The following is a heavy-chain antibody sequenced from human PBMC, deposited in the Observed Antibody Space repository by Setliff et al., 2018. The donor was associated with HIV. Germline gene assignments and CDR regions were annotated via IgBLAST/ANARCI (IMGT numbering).Heavy chain of an antibody. Sequence: SETLSLTCTVSGGSISSYYWSWIRQPPGEGLEWIGYIYSSGSTNYNPSLKSRVTISVDTSKNQFSLNLSSVTAADTAVYYCARSLGTIWGYDYWGQGTLVTVSS. CDR1: GGSISSYY. CDR2: IYSSGST. D-gene: IGHD3-9*01. V-gene: IGHV4-59*01. CDR3: ARSLGTIWGYDY. J-gene: IGHJ4*02.